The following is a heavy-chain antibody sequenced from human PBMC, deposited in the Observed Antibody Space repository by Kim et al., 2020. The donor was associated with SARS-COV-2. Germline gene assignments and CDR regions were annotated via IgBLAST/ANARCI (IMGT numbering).Heavy chain of an antibody. D-gene: IGHD6-19*01. CDR2: IYHSGST. CDR3: ARWGIAVADLRGGFDY. J-gene: IGHJ4*01. CDR1: GYSISSGYY. V-gene: IGHV4-38-2*02. Sequence: SETLSLTCTVSGYSISSGYYWGWIRQPPGKGLEWIGSIYHSGSTYYNPSLKSRVTISVDTSKNQFSLKLSSVTAADTAVYYCARWGIAVADLRGGFDYWG.